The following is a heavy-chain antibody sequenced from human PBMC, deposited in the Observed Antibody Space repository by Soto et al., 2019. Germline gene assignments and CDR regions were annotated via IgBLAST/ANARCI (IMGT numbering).Heavy chain of an antibody. CDR1: GFTFSNYG. J-gene: IGHJ4*02. V-gene: IGHV3-30*18. Sequence: QVQLVESGGGVVQPGRSLRLSCAASGFTFSNYGMHWVRQAPGKGLEWVAVISYDGSNKYYADSVKGRFTISRDNSKNPPYLQMNSLRVEDTAMYYCAKNPGYNSGWYSIDYWGQRTLVTVSS. D-gene: IGHD6-19*01. CDR3: AKNPGYNSGWYSIDY. CDR2: ISYDGSNK.